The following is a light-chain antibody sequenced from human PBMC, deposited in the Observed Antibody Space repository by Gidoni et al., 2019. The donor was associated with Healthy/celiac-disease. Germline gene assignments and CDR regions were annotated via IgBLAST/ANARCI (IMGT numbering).Light chain of an antibody. Sequence: SYELTQPPSASVSPGQTASITCSGVKLGDKYACWYQQKPGQSPVLVIYQDSKRPSGIPERFSGSNSGNTATLTISGTQAMDEADYYCQAWDSSTAVVFGGGTKLTVL. CDR2: QDS. J-gene: IGLJ2*01. V-gene: IGLV3-1*01. CDR3: QAWDSSTAVV. CDR1: KLGDKY.